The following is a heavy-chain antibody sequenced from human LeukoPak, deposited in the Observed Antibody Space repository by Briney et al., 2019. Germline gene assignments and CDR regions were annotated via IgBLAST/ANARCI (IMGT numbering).Heavy chain of an antibody. CDR2: IYHSGST. D-gene: IGHD6-13*01. CDR1: GGSISSGDYS. CDR3: ARRGKQQLVFRSNWFDP. Sequence: PSETLSLTCAVSGGSISSGDYSWSWIRQPPGKGLEWIGYIYHSGSTLYNPSLKSRVTISVDTSKNQFSLKLSSVTAADTAVYYCARRGKQQLVFRSNWFDPWGQGTLVTVSS. V-gene: IGHV4-30-2*01. J-gene: IGHJ5*02.